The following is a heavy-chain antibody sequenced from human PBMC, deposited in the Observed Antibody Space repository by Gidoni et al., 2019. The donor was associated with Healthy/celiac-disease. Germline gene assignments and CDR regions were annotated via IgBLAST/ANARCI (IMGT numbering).Heavy chain of an antibody. J-gene: IGHJ6*02. CDR3: ARAGGEIAARPGSLHYYYYYGMDV. Sequence: EVQLVESGGGFVQPGGSLRLSCAASGFTFSSYWMHWVRHAPGKGLVWVSRSNSDGSSTSYADSVKGRFTISRDNAKNTLYLQMNSLRAEDTAVYYCARAGGEIAARPGSLHYYYYYGMDVWGQGTTVTVSS. CDR2: SNSDGSST. D-gene: IGHD6-6*01. V-gene: IGHV3-74*01. CDR1: GFTFSSYW.